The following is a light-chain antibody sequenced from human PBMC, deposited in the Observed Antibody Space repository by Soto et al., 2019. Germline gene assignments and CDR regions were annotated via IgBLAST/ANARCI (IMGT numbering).Light chain of an antibody. J-gene: IGKJ5*01. CDR2: TAS. V-gene: IGKV1-12*01. Sequence: DIQMTQSPSSVSASVGDRVTITCRASQGVSTWLAWYQQKPGKAPNLLIYTASSLQSGVPSRFSGSGSGTDFTLTINGLQPEDFATYYCQQSYSTPITFGQGTRLE. CDR3: QQSYSTPIT. CDR1: QGVSTW.